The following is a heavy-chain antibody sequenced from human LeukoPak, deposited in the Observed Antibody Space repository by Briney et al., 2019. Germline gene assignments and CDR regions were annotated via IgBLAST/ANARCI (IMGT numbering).Heavy chain of an antibody. CDR3: ARDWDGYNSGNY. CDR2: ISSSSSYI. Sequence: GGSLRLSCAASGFTFSSYSMNWVRQAPGKGLEWVSSISSSSSYIYYADSLKGRFTISRDNAKNSLYLQMNSLRAEDTAVYYCARDWDGYNSGNYWGQGTLVTVSS. D-gene: IGHD5-24*01. J-gene: IGHJ4*02. CDR1: GFTFSSYS. V-gene: IGHV3-21*01.